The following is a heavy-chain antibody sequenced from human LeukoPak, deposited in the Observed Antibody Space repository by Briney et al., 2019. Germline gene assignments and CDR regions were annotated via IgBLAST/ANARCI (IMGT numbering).Heavy chain of an antibody. CDR1: GGSISSYY. J-gene: IGHJ3*02. Sequence: PSETLSLTCTVSGGSISSYYWGWIRQPPGKGLEWIGSIYHSGSTYYNPSLKSRVTISVDTSKNQFSLKLSSVTAADTAVYYCARDQGYYDSSGYYEADAFDIWGQGTMVTVSS. CDR3: ARDQGYYDSSGYYEADAFDI. V-gene: IGHV4-38-2*02. D-gene: IGHD3-22*01. CDR2: IYHSGST.